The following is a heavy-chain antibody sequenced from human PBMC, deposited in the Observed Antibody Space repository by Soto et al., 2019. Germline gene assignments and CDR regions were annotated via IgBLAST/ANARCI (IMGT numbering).Heavy chain of an antibody. CDR2: INRDGSKK. Sequence: EVQLEESGGDLVQPWGSLSLSCAASGFTLSAYGMTWVRQAPGKGLEWVANINRDGSKKSYLDSVRGRFTISRDNVGNSLYLQIDSLRADDTALYYCARDVSPGSSSLYLDAFDIWGQGTMVTVSS. V-gene: IGHV3-7*05. CDR3: ARDVSPGSSSLYLDAFDI. D-gene: IGHD6-13*01. J-gene: IGHJ3*02. CDR1: GFTLSAYG.